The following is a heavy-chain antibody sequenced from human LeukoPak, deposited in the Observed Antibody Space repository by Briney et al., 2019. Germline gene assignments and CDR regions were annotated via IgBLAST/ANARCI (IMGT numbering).Heavy chain of an antibody. V-gene: IGHV3-7*01. CDR2: IKTDGSEK. Sequence: HAGGSLRLSCEGSGFTFSNYWMGWVRQAPGKGLQWVANIKTDGSEKYYVDSVKGRFIISRDNARNSLYLQMNSLRAEDTAVYYCARLGYSDFWSGYYWDYWGQGTLATVSS. D-gene: IGHD3-3*01. J-gene: IGHJ4*02. CDR1: GFTFSNYW. CDR3: ARLGYSDFWSGYYWDY.